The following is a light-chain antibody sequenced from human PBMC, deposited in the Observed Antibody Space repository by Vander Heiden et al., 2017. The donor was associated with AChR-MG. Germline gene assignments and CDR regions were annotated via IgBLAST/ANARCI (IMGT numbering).Light chain of an antibody. CDR3: QQYGSSRWT. Sequence: EIVFTQSPGTLSLSPGERATLSCRASQSVSSSYLAWYQQKPGQAPRLLIYGASSRATGIPDRFSGSGSGTDFTLTISRLEPEDFAVYYCQQYGSSRWTFGQGTKLEIK. CDR2: GAS. CDR1: QSVSSSY. J-gene: IGKJ2*02. V-gene: IGKV3-20*01.